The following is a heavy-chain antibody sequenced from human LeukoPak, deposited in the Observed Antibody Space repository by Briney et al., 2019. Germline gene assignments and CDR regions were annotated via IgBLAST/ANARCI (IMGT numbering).Heavy chain of an antibody. V-gene: IGHV1-46*01. CDR3: ARSIVVVVAARRSMDY. D-gene: IGHD2-15*01. CDR2: INPSGGST. CDR1: GYTLTELS. Sequence: GASVKVSCKVSGYTLTELSMHWVRQAPGQGLEWMGIINPSGGSTSYAQKFQGRVTMARDTSTSTVYMELSSLRSEDTAVYYCARSIVVVVAARRSMDYWGQGTLVTVSS. J-gene: IGHJ4*02.